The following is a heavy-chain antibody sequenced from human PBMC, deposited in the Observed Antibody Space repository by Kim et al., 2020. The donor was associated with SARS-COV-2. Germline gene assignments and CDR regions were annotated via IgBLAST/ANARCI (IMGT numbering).Heavy chain of an antibody. CDR1: GGSFSGYY. J-gene: IGHJ6*01. V-gene: IGHV4-34*01. CDR3: ARGRGHSVWVIAMVQRYG. Sequence: SETLSLTCAVYGGSFSGYYWSWIRQPPGKGLEWIGEINHSGSTNYNPSLKSRVTISVDTSKNQFSLKLSSVTAADTAVYYCARGRGHSVWVIAMVQRYG. CDR2: INHSGST. D-gene: IGHD2-21*01.